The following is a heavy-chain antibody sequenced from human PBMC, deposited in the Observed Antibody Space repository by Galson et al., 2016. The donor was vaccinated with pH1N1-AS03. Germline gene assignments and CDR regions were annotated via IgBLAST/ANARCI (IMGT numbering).Heavy chain of an antibody. V-gene: IGHV6-1*01. CDR2: TYYRSKWYRWYN. CDR3: VRDIYGDPLGE. D-gene: IGHD4-17*01. Sequence: LGRTYYRSKWYRWYNEYAVFVEGRIIISPDTSKNQFSLQLNSVTPEDTAVYYCVRDIYGDPLGEWGQGTLVTVSS. J-gene: IGHJ4*02.